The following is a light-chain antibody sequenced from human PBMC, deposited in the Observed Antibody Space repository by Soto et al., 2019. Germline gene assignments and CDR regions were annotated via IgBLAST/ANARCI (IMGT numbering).Light chain of an antibody. Sequence: DIQMTQYPSSVSASVGDRVTITCRASQGISSWLAWYQQKPGKAPKLLIYDASTLERGVPSRFSGTGSGTEFTLIISSLQPDDFATYYCQQYYRSSITFGQGTRLEIK. J-gene: IGKJ5*01. V-gene: IGKV1-5*01. CDR1: QGISSW. CDR3: QQYYRSSIT. CDR2: DAS.